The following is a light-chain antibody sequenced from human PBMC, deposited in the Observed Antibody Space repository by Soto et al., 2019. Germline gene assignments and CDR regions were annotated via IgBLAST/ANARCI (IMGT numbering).Light chain of an antibody. Sequence: DIQMTQSPSTLSGSVGDRVTITCRASQTISSWLAWYQQKPGKAPKLLIYKASTLKSGVPSRFSGSRSGTEFTLTISSLQPDDFATCYCQQSYSTWTFGQGTKV. CDR1: QTISSW. J-gene: IGKJ1*01. CDR2: KAS. CDR3: QQSYSTWT. V-gene: IGKV1-5*03.